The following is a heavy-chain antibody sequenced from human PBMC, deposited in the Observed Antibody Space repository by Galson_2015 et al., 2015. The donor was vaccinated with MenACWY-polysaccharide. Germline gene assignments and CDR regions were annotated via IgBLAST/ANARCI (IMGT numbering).Heavy chain of an antibody. V-gene: IGHV6-1*01. CDR3: VRDNGYYYGY. J-gene: IGHJ4*02. CDR1: GDSVSSNSAA. CDR2: AFYRSKWSK. Sequence: CAISGDSVSSNSAAWNWIRQFPSRGLEWLARAFYRSKWSKDYAESVKGRITVTPDTSKNQFSLQLNSVTPEDTAVYYCVRDNGYYYGYWGQGTLVTVSS. D-gene: IGHD3-22*01.